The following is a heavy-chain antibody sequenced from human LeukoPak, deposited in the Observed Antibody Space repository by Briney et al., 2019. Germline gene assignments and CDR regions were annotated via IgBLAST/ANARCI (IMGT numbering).Heavy chain of an antibody. V-gene: IGHV4-39*02. CDR1: AGSISSSSYY. Sequence: SETLSLTCTVSAGSISSSSYYWGWIRQPPGKGLEWIATIYYSGSTYYNPSLKSRVTISVDTSKNHFSLKLSSVTAADTAVYYCARLVGIAAHHFDYWGQGTLVTVSS. J-gene: IGHJ4*02. CDR2: IYYSGST. CDR3: ARLVGIAAHHFDY. D-gene: IGHD6-25*01.